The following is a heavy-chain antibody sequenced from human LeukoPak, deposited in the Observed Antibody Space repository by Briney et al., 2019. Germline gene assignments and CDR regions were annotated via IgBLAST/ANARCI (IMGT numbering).Heavy chain of an antibody. J-gene: IGHJ4*02. CDR3: AKKAQYNGNYPLDY. D-gene: IGHD1-26*01. CDR1: GFTFSSYA. CDR2: ISYDGSNK. V-gene: IGHV3-30*04. Sequence: GRSLRLSCAASGFTFSSYAMHWVRQAPGKGLEWVAVISYDGSNKYYADSVRGRFTISRDNSKNTLYLQTNSLRAEDTALYFCAKKAQYNGNYPLDYWGQGTLVTVSS.